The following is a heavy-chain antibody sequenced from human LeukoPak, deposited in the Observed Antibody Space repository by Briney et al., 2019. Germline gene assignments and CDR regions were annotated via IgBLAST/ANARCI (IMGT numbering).Heavy chain of an antibody. CDR1: GFTFSNYW. Sequence: GGSLRLSCAASGFTFSNYWMSWVRQAPGKGLEWVATIKQDGSEKYYVDSVKGRFTVSRDNAKNSLYLLMNSLGAEVTAMYYCARLSGETTIFDYWGQGTLVTVSS. CDR2: IKQDGSEK. D-gene: IGHD5-12*01. V-gene: IGHV3-7*01. CDR3: ARLSGETTIFDY. J-gene: IGHJ4*02.